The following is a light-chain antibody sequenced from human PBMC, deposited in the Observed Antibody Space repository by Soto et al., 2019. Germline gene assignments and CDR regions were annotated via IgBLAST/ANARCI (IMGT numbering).Light chain of an antibody. Sequence: EIVLTQSPGTPSLSPGERATLSCRASQSVSSSYLAWYQQKPGQAPRLLIYAASSRASGIPDRFSGSGSGTDFTLTISRLEPEDFAVYYCQQYGSSPPMYTFGQAIKLVFK. CDR1: QSVSSSY. J-gene: IGKJ2*01. V-gene: IGKV3-20*01. CDR3: QQYGSSPPMYT. CDR2: AAS.